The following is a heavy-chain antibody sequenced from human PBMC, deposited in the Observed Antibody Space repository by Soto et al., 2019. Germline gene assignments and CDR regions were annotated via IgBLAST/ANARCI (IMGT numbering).Heavy chain of an antibody. CDR1: GFTFSSYT. J-gene: IGHJ4*02. D-gene: IGHD7-27*01. CDR2: ISSSGGST. CDR3: AKGWGDY. V-gene: IGHV3-23*01. Sequence: EVQLLESGGGLVQPGGSLRLSCAASGFTFSSYTMSWVRQGPGKGLGWVSGISSSGGSTVYADSVKGRFTISRDNFKNTRYLQMNTLRAQNTAVYYCAKGWGDYWGQGTPVTVSS.